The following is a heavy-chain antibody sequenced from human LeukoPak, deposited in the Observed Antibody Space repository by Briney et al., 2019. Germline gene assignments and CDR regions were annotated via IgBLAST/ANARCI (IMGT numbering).Heavy chain of an antibody. CDR1: GYTFTIYG. D-gene: IGHD2-15*01. CDR3: ARDGLGYWEWSFD. CDR2: ISAYNGNT. J-gene: IGHJ4*02. Sequence: ASVTVSYKASGYTFTIYGISWVRQAPGQGLERMGWISAYNGNTNYTQKLQGRVTMTTDTATSTAYMELRSPRSDDTAVYYCARDGLGYWEWSFDWGQGTLVTVSS. V-gene: IGHV1-18*01.